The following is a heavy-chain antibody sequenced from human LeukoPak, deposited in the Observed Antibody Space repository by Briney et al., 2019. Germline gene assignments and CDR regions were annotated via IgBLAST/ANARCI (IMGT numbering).Heavy chain of an antibody. V-gene: IGHV3-7*01. CDR3: ARYGLTAALDF. Sequence: GGSLRLSCAASGFTFSSSWMSWVRQAPGKGLEWVANIKPDGSEKVHVDSVKGRFTIARGNSKSSLYLQMNSLGAEDTAVYYCARYGLTAALDFWGQGTLVTLSS. CDR2: IKPDGSEK. D-gene: IGHD2-21*02. J-gene: IGHJ4*02. CDR1: GFTFSSSW.